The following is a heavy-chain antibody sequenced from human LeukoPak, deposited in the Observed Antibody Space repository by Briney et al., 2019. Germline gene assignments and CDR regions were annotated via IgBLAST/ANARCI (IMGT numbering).Heavy chain of an antibody. CDR3: ASSFAVAGYYHGMDV. CDR1: GGSITSYY. Sequence: PSETLSLTCTVSGGSITSYYWSWIRQPAGKGLEWIGRIPTGGSTNYNPSLKSRVTMSVDTSKNQFSLKLTSVTATDTAMYYCASSFAVAGYYHGMDVWGQGTTVTVSS. J-gene: IGHJ6*02. D-gene: IGHD3-3*01. CDR2: IPTGGST. V-gene: IGHV4-4*07.